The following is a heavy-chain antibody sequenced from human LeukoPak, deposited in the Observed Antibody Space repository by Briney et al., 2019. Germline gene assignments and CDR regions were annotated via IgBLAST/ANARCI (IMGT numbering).Heavy chain of an antibody. D-gene: IGHD5-18*01. CDR3: ARGRRIQLWLLGLAYYYYYGMDV. CDR1: GYTFTSYD. V-gene: IGHV1-8*01. Sequence: ASVTVSCKASGYTFTSYDINWVRQATGQGLEWMGWMNPNSGNTGYAQKFQGRVTMTRNTSISTAYMELSSLRSEDTAVYYCARGRRIQLWLLGLAYYYYYGMDVWGQGTTVTVSS. J-gene: IGHJ6*02. CDR2: MNPNSGNT.